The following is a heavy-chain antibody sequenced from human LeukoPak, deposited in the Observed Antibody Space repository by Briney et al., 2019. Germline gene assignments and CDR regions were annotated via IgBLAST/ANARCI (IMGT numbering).Heavy chain of an antibody. CDR2: IIPIFGTA. CDR3: ARGQYDYVWGDYYYYYMDV. V-gene: IGHV1-69*05. Sequence: SVKVSCKASGGTFSSYAISWVRQAPGQGLEWMGGIIPIFGTANCAQKFQGRVTITTDESTSTAYMELSSLRSEDTAVYYCARGQYDYVWGDYYYYYMDVWGKGTTVTVSS. D-gene: IGHD3-16*01. CDR1: GGTFSSYA. J-gene: IGHJ6*03.